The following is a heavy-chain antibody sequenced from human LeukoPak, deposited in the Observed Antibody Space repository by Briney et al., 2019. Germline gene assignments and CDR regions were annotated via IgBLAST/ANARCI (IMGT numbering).Heavy chain of an antibody. V-gene: IGHV4-34*01. CDR3: ARGWAAAAGIYYFDY. Sequence: SETLSLTCAVYGGSFSGYYWSWIRQPPGKGLEWIGEINHSGSTNYNPSLKSRVTISVDTSKSQFSLKLSSVTAADTAVYYCARGWAAAAGIYYFDYWGQGTLVTVSS. J-gene: IGHJ4*02. D-gene: IGHD6-13*01. CDR1: GGSFSGYY. CDR2: INHSGST.